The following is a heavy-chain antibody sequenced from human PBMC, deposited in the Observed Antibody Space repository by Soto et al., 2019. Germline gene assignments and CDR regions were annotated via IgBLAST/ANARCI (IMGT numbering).Heavy chain of an antibody. CDR2: ISYDGSGK. V-gene: IGHV3-30*03. J-gene: IGHJ4*02. CDR1: GFTFSSYG. Sequence: QQQLAESGGGVVQPGRSLRLSCAASGFTFSSYGMRWVRQAPGKGLEWVAIISYDGSGKYYADSVQGRFTISRDNSKNRLYLQMNSLRPEDTAVYFCERDIHPGRGGYHYGGDCWGQGTLVTVSS. D-gene: IGHD2-15*01. CDR3: ERDIHPGRGGYHYGGDC.